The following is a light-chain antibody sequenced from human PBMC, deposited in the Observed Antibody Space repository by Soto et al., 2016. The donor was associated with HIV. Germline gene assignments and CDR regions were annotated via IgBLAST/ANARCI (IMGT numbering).Light chain of an antibody. CDR2: EDN. Sequence: SYELTQPPSVSVSPGQTASITCSGDKLGDKYACWYQQKPGQSPVLVIHEDNKRPSGIPERFSGSNSGNTATLTISGTQAMDEADYYCQTWDSDTVVFGGGTKLDRP. CDR1: KLGDKY. V-gene: IGLV3-1*01. CDR3: QTWDSDTVV. J-gene: IGLJ2*01.